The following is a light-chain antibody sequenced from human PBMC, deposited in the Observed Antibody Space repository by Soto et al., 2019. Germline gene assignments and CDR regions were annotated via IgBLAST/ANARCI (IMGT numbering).Light chain of an antibody. CDR1: QSVSNS. V-gene: IGKV3-11*01. CDR2: DVS. CDR3: QQRSSWPWT. Sequence: EIVLTQSPATLSLSPGERATLSCWASQSVSNSLAWYQQRPGQSPRLLIYDVSTRATGIPARFGGSGSGTDFTLTISSLETEDFALFYCQQRSSWPWTFGQGTRVEIK. J-gene: IGKJ1*01.